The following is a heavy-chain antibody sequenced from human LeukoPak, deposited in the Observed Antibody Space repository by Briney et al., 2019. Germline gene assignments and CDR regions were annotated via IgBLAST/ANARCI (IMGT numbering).Heavy chain of an antibody. CDR1: VYTFINFG. J-gene: IGHJ4*02. V-gene: IGHV1-18*01. CDR2: ISGNNDNP. Sequence: GASVTVSFKSSVYTFINFGISWVRQAPGQGLEWMGWISGNNDNPNYGQNFQVRFTVTADSSTSTAYMERRNLRSDDTAVYYCARDGTSTDDYWGEGTLVTVSS. CDR3: ARDGTSTDDY. D-gene: IGHD2-2*01.